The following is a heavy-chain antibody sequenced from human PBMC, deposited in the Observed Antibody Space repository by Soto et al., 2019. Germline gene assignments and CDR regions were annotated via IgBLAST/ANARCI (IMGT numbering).Heavy chain of an antibody. D-gene: IGHD5-18*01. V-gene: IGHV3-23*01. CDR1: GFAFDNYA. CDR2: ISGSGGAT. J-gene: IGHJ4*02. CDR3: AKDIVRYTHGACDN. Sequence: EVKLLESGGGLVQPGGSLRLSCAASGFAFDNYAMNWVRQAPGKGLEWVAHISGSGGATKYADSVKGRFSISKDNSKNTLYLQMNSLSTEDTAVYYCAKDIVRYTHGACDNWGQGALVTVSS.